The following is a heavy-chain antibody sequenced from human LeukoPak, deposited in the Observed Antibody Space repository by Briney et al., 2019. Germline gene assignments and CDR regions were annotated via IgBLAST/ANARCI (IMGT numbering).Heavy chain of an antibody. J-gene: IGHJ4*02. CDR1: GYTFSNYY. CDR2: INPTGTGT. CDR3: AREESGGYFDY. V-gene: IGHV1-46*01. D-gene: IGHD2-8*02. Sequence: ASVTVSCTASGYTFSNYYMHWVRQAPGQGLEWMGLINPTGTGTNYAQKFRGRVTLTRDTSTTTVYMELSSLRSEDSAVYYCAREESGGYFDYWGQGTLVTVSS.